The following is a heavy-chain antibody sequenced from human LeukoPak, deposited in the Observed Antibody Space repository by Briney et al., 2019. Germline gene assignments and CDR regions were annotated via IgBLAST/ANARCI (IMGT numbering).Heavy chain of an antibody. CDR1: GFTFSSYA. D-gene: IGHD6-19*01. CDR3: ANIFGRDGSGWCDY. V-gene: IGHV3-23*01. CDR2: ISGSGGST. Sequence: GGSLRLSCAASGFTFSSYAMSWVRQAPGKGLEWVSAISGSGGSTYYADSVKGRFTISRDNSKNTLYLQMNSLRAEDTAVYYCANIFGRDGSGWCDYWGQGTLVTVSS. J-gene: IGHJ4*02.